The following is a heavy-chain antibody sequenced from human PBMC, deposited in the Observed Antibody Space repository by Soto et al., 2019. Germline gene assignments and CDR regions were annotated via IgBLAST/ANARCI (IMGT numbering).Heavy chain of an antibody. D-gene: IGHD6-13*01. CDR2: ISYSGST. V-gene: IGHV4-59*08. CDR3: ARGYATSWYTYYFDY. J-gene: IGHJ4*02. Sequence: SETLSVTCAVSGDSISSYYWGWIRQPPGKGLEWMGYISYSGSTNYNPSLKSRVTISSDTTKNQLSLKLTSVTAADTAVYHCARGYATSWYTYYFDYWGQGALVTVSS. CDR1: GDSISSYY.